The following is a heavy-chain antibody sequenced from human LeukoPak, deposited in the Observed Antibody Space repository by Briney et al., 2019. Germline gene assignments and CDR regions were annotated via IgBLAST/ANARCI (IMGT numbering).Heavy chain of an antibody. D-gene: IGHD3-16*01. CDR2: IYHSGTT. CDR1: GGSISTSNW. V-gene: IGHV4-4*02. J-gene: IGHJ4*02. Sequence: PSGTLSLTCAVSGGSISTSNWWIWVRQPPGKGLEWIGEIYHSGTTNYNPSLKSRVTISVDTSKNQFSLKLSSVTAADTAVYYCARGGALGRPFDFDYWGQGTLVTVSS. CDR3: ARGGALGRPFDFDY.